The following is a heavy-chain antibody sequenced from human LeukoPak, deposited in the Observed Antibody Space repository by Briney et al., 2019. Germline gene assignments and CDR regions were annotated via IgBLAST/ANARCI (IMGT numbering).Heavy chain of an antibody. CDR3: ARDHTVAGIVFDS. CDR2: INQDGSEK. CDR1: GFTFSSYW. J-gene: IGHJ4*02. D-gene: IGHD6-19*01. V-gene: IGHV3-7*01. Sequence: GGSLRLSCAASGFTFSSYWMNWVRQAPGKGLEWVANINQDGSEKYYVDSVKGRFTISRDNAENLLDLQMNRLGAEDTAVYYCARDHTVAGIVFDSWGQGTLVTVSS.